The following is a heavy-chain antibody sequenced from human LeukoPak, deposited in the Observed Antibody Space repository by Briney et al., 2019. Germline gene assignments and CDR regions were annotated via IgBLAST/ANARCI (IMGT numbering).Heavy chain of an antibody. J-gene: IGHJ4*02. V-gene: IGHV3-48*04. Sequence: PGGTLRLSCVASGFPFSSYSMNWVRQAPGKGLKWVSYISSGTGPIYYADSVKGRFTISRDNAKNSLYLQMNSLRAEDTAVYYCARDGFGLGIKYYFDYWGQGTLVTVSS. CDR2: ISSGTGPI. CDR3: ARDGFGLGIKYYFDY. CDR1: GFPFSSYS. D-gene: IGHD1-14*01.